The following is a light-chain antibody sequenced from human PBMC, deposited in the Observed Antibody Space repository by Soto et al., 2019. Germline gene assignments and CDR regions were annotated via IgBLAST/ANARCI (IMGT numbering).Light chain of an antibody. V-gene: IGKV3D-15*01. J-gene: IGKJ1*01. Sequence: EIVMTHSPSTLSVSPVERATLSFMASQIVSSSYIAWYQQRPGQTPSLLIYGASTRATGIPDRFSGSGSGTHFTLTISSLQSEDFAVYYCQQYNNWPPWKFGQGTKVDIK. CDR2: GAS. CDR3: QQYNNWPPWK. CDR1: QIVSSS.